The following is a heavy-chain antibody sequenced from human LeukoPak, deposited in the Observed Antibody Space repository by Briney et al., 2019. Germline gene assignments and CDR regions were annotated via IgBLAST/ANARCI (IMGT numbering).Heavy chain of an antibody. CDR2: IYNSGST. CDR3: ACLTTADAFDI. V-gene: IGHV4-59*01. CDR1: VGSFSGYY. Sequence: PSETLSLTCAVYVGSFSGYYWSWILQPPGKGLEWIGYIYNSGSTNYNPSLKSRVTISVDTSKNQFSLKLSSVTAADTAVYYCACLTTADAFDIWGQGTMVTVSS. J-gene: IGHJ3*02. D-gene: IGHD3-22*01.